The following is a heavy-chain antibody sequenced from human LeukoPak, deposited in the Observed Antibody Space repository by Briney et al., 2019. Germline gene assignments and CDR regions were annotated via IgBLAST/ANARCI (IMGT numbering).Heavy chain of an antibody. V-gene: IGHV1-8*02. CDR1: GYIFTDYY. CDR3: ARRRGAAAGRFDY. J-gene: IGHJ4*02. D-gene: IGHD6-13*01. CDR2: MNPNSGNT. Sequence: ASVKVSCKASGYIFTDYYIHWMRRAPGQGLEWMGWMNPNSGNTGYAQKFQGRVTMTRNTSISTAYMELSSLRSEDTAVYYCARRRGAAAGRFDYWGQGTLVNVSS.